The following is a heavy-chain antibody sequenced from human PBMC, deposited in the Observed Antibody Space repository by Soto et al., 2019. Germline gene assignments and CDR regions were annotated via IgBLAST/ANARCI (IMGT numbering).Heavy chain of an antibody. V-gene: IGHV3-23*01. D-gene: IGHD3-10*01. CDR2: ISGSVGST. J-gene: IGHJ4*02. CDR1: GVTFSSYA. Sequence: EVQLLESGGGLVQPVGSLRLSCAASGVTFSSYAMSWVRQAPGKGLEWASAISGSVGSTYYADYVKGRFTISRDNSKSTLSVQMNSLRAEVTAVYHCAIEDGFGYLLPDYWGQGTLVTVSS. CDR3: AIEDGFGYLLPDY.